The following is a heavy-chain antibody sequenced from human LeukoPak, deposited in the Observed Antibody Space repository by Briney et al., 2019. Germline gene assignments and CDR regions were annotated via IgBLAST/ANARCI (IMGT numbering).Heavy chain of an antibody. Sequence: GGSLRLSCAASGFTFSGYSMSWVRQAPGKGLEWVAVISYDGSNKYYADSVKGRFTISRDNSKNTLYLQMNSLRAEDTAVYYCAKPVYDYGDSLRPYFDYWGQGTPVTVSS. CDR2: ISYDGSNK. CDR1: GFTFSGYS. V-gene: IGHV3-30*18. J-gene: IGHJ4*02. D-gene: IGHD4-17*01. CDR3: AKPVYDYGDSLRPYFDY.